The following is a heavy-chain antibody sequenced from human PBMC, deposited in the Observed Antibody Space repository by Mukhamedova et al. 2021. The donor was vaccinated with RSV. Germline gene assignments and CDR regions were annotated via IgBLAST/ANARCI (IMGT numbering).Heavy chain of an antibody. J-gene: IGHJ4*02. V-gene: IGHV3-33*01. Sequence: EWVAVIWYDGTYKYYADSVKGRFNISRDNSKNTLYLQMNTLRAEDTAVYYCARESYSTTSGADYWGQGNLVTVS. D-gene: IGHD2-2*01. CDR3: ARESYSTTSGADY. CDR2: IWYDGTYK.